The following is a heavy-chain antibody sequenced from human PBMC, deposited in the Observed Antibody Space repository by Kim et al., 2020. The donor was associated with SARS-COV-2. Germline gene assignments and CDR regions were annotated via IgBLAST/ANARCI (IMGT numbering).Heavy chain of an antibody. CDR2: IRGSGESI. Sequence: GGSLRLSCAASGFTFNIYAMSWVRQAPGKGLEWVSGIRGSGESITYADSVKGRFTISRDNSKNTLYLQMDRLRVDDTALYYCAEISSGSSGWFEYFQHWGQGTLVTVSS. J-gene: IGHJ1*01. CDR1: GFTFNIYA. V-gene: IGHV3-23*01. CDR3: AEISSGSSGWFEYFQH. D-gene: IGHD6-19*01.